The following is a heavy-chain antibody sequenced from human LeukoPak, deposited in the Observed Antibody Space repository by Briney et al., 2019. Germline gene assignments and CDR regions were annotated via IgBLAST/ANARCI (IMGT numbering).Heavy chain of an antibody. V-gene: IGHV3-30*07. D-gene: IGHD2-15*01. CDR2: ISYDGSIK. Sequence: PGGSLRLSCAASGFTFSSYAMHWVRQAPGKGLEWVAVISYDGSIKYYADSVKGRFTISRDNSKNTLYLQMNSLRAEDTAVYYCAKVLVLVSANRYYFDYWGQGTLVTVSS. J-gene: IGHJ4*02. CDR3: AKVLVLVSANRYYFDY. CDR1: GFTFSSYA.